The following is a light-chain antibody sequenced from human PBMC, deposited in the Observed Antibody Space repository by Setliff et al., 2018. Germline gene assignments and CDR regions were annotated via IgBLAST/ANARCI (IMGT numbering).Light chain of an antibody. Sequence: IVLTQSPGTLSLSPGERATLSCRASQSVSSSYLAWYQQKPGQAPRLLIYGASSRATGIPDRFSGSGSGTDFTLTISRLEAEDFAVYYCQQYASSPPNFGGGTKVDIK. V-gene: IGKV3-20*01. J-gene: IGKJ4*01. CDR1: QSVSSSY. CDR2: GAS. CDR3: QQYASSPPN.